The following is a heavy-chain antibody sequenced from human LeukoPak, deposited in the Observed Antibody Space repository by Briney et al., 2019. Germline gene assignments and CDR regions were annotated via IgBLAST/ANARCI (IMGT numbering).Heavy chain of an antibody. CDR3: ARRGTDYCTPSSCHPNWFAP. D-gene: IGHD4-11*01. Sequence: GGSLRLSCAASGFIFSDYYMSWMRQAPGKGLEWLSYIDGSSSRTNYADSVKGRFTISRDNVKNSLYLQMNSLRAEDTAVYFCARRGTDYCTPSSCHPNWFAPWGQGTQVTVCS. CDR2: IDGSSSRT. V-gene: IGHV3-11*03. J-gene: IGHJ5*02. CDR1: GFIFSDYY.